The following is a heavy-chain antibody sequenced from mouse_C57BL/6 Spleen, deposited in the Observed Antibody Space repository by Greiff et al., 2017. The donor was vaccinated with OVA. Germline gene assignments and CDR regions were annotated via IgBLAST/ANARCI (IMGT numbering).Heavy chain of an antibody. CDR3: ARYRGRGLAMDY. Sequence: EVKLVESGGGLVQPGGSLSLSCAASGFTFTDYYMSWVRQPPGKALEWLGFIRNKANGYTTEYSASVTGRFTISRDNSQSILYLQMNALRAEDRATYYCARYRGRGLAMDYWGQGTSVTVSS. J-gene: IGHJ4*01. CDR1: GFTFTDYY. V-gene: IGHV7-3*01. CDR2: IRNKANGYTT. D-gene: IGHD3-3*01.